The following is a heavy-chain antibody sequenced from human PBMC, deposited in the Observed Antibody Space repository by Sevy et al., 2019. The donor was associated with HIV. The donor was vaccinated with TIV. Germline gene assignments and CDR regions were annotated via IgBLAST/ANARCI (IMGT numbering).Heavy chain of an antibody. D-gene: IGHD1-26*01. CDR1: GYTFTNYD. J-gene: IGHJ6*02. Sequence: ASVKVSCKASGYTFTNYDINWVRQATGQGLEWMGWMSRNSGKTGYAQKFQGRVTMTRNTSIGTAYMELSSLGSEDTAVCYCARGPNSGRYRDYYYSYGMDILGQGTAVTVSS. CDR2: MSRNSGKT. V-gene: IGHV1-8*01. CDR3: ARGPNSGRYRDYYYSYGMDI.